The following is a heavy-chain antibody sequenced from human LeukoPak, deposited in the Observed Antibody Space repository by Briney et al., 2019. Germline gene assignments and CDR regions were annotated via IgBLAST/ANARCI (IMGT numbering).Heavy chain of an antibody. CDR1: GFTVSSNY. V-gene: IGHV3-53*01. CDR3: ASLAPARPVDY. Sequence: GGSLRLSCAASGFTVSSNYMSWVRQAPGKGLEWVSVIYSDGRTYYADSVKGRFTISRDNSKNTLYLETNSLRAEDTAVYYCASLAPARPVDYWGQGTLVTVSS. D-gene: IGHD6-6*01. J-gene: IGHJ4*02. CDR2: IYSDGRT.